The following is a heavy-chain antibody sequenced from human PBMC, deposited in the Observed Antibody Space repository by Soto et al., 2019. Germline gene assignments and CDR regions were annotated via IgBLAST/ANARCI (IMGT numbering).Heavy chain of an antibody. Sequence: QVQLLQSGAEVKKPGDSVKVSCKASGYMFNTYGITWVRQAPGQGLEWMGWISVYNGNIDYAQKLEGRVTMTTDTSTSTAYMELKSLTSDDTAVYYCARTYGSGDYFLPFEYWGQVTPVSVSS. CDR3: ARTYGSGDYFLPFEY. J-gene: IGHJ4*02. V-gene: IGHV1-18*01. D-gene: IGHD3-10*01. CDR1: GYMFNTYG. CDR2: ISVYNGNI.